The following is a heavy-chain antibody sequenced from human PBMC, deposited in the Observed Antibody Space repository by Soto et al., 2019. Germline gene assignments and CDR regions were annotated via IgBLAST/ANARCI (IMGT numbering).Heavy chain of an antibody. D-gene: IGHD3-3*01. V-gene: IGHV1-69*13. J-gene: IGHJ6*02. Sequence: GASVKVSCKASGGTFSSYAISWVRQAPGQGLEWMGGIIPIFGTANYAQKFQGRVTITADESTSTAYMELSSLRSEDTAVYYCARPISAASVYYYYGMDVWGQGTTVTVSS. CDR3: ARPISAASVYYYYGMDV. CDR1: GGTFSSYA. CDR2: IIPIFGTA.